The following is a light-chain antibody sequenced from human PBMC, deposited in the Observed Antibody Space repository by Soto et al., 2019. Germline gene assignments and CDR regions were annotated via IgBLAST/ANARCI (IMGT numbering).Light chain of an antibody. CDR2: GAS. Sequence: EIAMTQSPATLSLSPGERATLSCRAGQGVTTNFAWYQQKSGQSPALLIHGASNRATGIPDRFSGSGSGTDFTLTISRLENEDFAVYYCQQYNNWTQTFGQGTKVDIK. V-gene: IGKV3D-15*01. CDR3: QQYNNWTQT. CDR1: QGVTTN. J-gene: IGKJ1*01.